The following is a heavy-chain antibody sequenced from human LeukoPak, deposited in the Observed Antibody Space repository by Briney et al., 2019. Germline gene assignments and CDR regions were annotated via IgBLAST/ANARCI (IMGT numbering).Heavy chain of an antibody. CDR2: IGPSGDRT. J-gene: IGHJ4*02. Sequence: HPGGSLRLSCAASGFTFSSYEMNWVRQAPGKGLEWVSGIGPSGDRTYYVDSVKGRFTISRDNSKNTVYLQMSSLRADDTAVYYCAKDSGWILFDDWGQGTLVTVSS. D-gene: IGHD2-2*03. CDR1: GFTFSSYE. V-gene: IGHV3-23*01. CDR3: AKDSGWILFDD.